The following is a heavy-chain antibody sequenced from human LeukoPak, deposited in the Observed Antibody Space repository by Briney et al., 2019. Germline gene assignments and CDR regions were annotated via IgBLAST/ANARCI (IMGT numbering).Heavy chain of an antibody. CDR1: GYTFTSYG. CDR3: ARDAPGRNYGDYRELDY. D-gene: IGHD4-17*01. V-gene: IGHV1-18*01. Sequence: ASVTVSCKASGYTFTSYGISWVRPAPGQGLEWMGWISAHNGNTKNAQKIQGRVTMTTDTSTSTAYMELRSLGSDDTAVYYCARDAPGRNYGDYRELDYWGQGTLVTVSS. CDR2: ISAHNGNT. J-gene: IGHJ4*02.